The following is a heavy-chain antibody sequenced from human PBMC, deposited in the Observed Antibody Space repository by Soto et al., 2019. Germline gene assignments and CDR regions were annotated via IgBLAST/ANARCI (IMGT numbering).Heavy chain of an antibody. CDR1: GFTFSSYA. Sequence: EVQLLESGGGLVQPGGSLRLSCAASGFTFSSYAMSWVRQAPGKGLVGVLIIGVGGGDRYYPESVKGRFTISRDNSRDTLYLEMNSLRDEDTAVYYCARVRFGELVWGQGTLVTVSS. V-gene: IGHV3-23*01. CDR2: IGVGGGDR. D-gene: IGHD3-10*01. J-gene: IGHJ4*02. CDR3: ARVRFGELV.